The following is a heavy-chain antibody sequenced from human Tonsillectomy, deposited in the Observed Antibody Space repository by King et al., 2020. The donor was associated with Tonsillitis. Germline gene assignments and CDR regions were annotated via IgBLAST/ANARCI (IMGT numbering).Heavy chain of an antibody. CDR3: HLGGLDRDPADY. D-gene: IGHD3-10*01. V-gene: IGHV1-46*01. CDR1: GNTFTSYY. J-gene: IGHJ4*01. Sequence: QLVQSGAEVKKPGASIKVSCESFGNTFTSYYIHWVRQAPGQGLEWMGIINPTDGSTYYTQKFQGRVTMTRDTSTSTVYMDLSSLRFEDTAVYYCHLGGLDRDPADYWGQEPWSPSPQ. CDR2: INPTDGST.